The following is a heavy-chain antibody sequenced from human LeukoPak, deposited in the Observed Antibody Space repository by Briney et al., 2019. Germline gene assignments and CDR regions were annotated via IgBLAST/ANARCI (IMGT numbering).Heavy chain of an antibody. CDR3: AGGWSTGWPAYYNYGMDV. Sequence: SVRVSCKASGGTFTTYAISWVRQAPGQGLEWMGSVVPSVDIPNYAQKFQGRVTITADKSTSTAYMELSSLTSEDTAVYYCAGGWSTGWPAYYNYGMDVWGQGTTVTVSS. V-gene: IGHV1-69*04. CDR2: VVPSVDIP. D-gene: IGHD2-8*02. CDR1: GGTFTTYA. J-gene: IGHJ6*02.